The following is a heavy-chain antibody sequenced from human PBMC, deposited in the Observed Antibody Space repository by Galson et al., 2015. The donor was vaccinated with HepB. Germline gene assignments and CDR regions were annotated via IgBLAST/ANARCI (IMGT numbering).Heavy chain of an antibody. CDR2: ISYDGSNI. V-gene: IGHV3-30*18. D-gene: IGHD1-14*01. CDR1: GFTFSSYG. CDR3: AKDPAGELDRGTAFDI. J-gene: IGHJ3*02. Sequence: SLRLSCAASGFTFSSYGMHWVRQAPGKGLEWVAVISYDGSNIYYADSVKGRFTISRDNSKNTLYLQMNSLRAEDTAVYYCAKDPAGELDRGTAFDIWGQGTMVTVSS.